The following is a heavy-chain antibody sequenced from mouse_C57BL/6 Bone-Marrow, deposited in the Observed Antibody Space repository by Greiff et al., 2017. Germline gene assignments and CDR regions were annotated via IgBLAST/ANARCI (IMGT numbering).Heavy chain of an antibody. CDR1: GYTFTSYG. J-gene: IGHJ4*01. CDR2: IYPRSGNT. CDR3: ARQLRLRAYYYAMDY. V-gene: IGHV1-81*01. D-gene: IGHD3-2*02. Sequence: QVQLKESGAELARPGASVKLSCKASGYTFTSYGISWVKQRTGQGLEWIGEIYPRSGNTYYNEKFKGKATLTADKSSSTAYMELRSLTSEDSAVYFCARQLRLRAYYYAMDYWGQGTSVTVSS.